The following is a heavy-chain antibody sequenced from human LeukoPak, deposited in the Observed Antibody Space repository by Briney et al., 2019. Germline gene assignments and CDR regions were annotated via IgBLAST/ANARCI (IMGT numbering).Heavy chain of an antibody. J-gene: IGHJ4*02. V-gene: IGHV3-20*04. CDR2: INWNGGST. CDR1: GFTFDDYG. Sequence: GGSLRLSCAASGFTFDDYGMSWVRQAPGKGLEWVSGINWNGGSTGYADSVKGRFTISRDNAKNSLYLQMNSLRAEDTALYYCTVVNYGSGSYPLGYWGQGTLVTVSS. D-gene: IGHD3-10*01. CDR3: TVVNYGSGSYPLGY.